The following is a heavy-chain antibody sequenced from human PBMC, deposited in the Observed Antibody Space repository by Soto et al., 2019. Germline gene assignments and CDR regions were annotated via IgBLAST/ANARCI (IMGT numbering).Heavy chain of an antibody. D-gene: IGHD3-3*01. CDR2: IGTAGDT. CDR1: GFTFSSYD. J-gene: IGHJ6*02. V-gene: IGHV3-13*01. Sequence: GGSLRLSCAASGFTFSSYDMHWVRQATGKGLEWVSAIGTAGDTYYPGSVKGRFTISRENAKNSLYLQMNSLRAEDTAVYYCARASRIGFLEWLLEYYYGMDVWGQGTTVTVSS. CDR3: ARASRIGFLEWLLEYYYGMDV.